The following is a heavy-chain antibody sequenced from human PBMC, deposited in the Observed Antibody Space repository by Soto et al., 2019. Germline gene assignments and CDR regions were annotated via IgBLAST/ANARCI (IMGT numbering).Heavy chain of an antibody. CDR3: PREGFDHRPDY. J-gene: IGHJ4*02. V-gene: IGHV4-4*02. CDR2: MYPSGSS. CDR1: GGSISSPNW. Sequence: QVQLQESGPGLVKPSETLSLTCAVSGGSISSPNWWSWYRQPPGKGLEWIGEMYPSGSSNRNPSLNSRATIPLDTPKTPFPLKLTSLTAADTARYSCPREGFDHRPDYWGQGIPVTVSS.